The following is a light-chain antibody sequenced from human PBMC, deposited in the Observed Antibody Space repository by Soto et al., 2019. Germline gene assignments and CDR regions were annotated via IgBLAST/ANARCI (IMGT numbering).Light chain of an antibody. CDR1: SSDVGGYNY. CDR3: CSYAGSYTRYV. J-gene: IGLJ1*01. CDR2: DVS. V-gene: IGLV2-11*01. Sequence: QSALTQPRSVSGSPGQSVTISCTGTSSDVGGYNYVSWYQQHPGKAPKLMIYDVSKWPSGAPDRFSGSKSGNTASLTISGLQAEDEADYYCCSYAGSYTRYVFGTGTKLTVL.